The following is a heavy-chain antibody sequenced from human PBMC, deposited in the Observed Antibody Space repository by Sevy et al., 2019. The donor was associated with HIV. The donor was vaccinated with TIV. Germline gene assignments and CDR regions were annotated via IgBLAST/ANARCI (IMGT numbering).Heavy chain of an antibody. CDR3: AGVNFPFRLRLYPGGDSFDY. Sequence: ASVKVSCKASGYTFTSYGISWVRQAPGQGLEWMGWISAYNGNTNYAQKLQGRVTMTTDTSTSTAYMELRSLRSDDTAVYYCAGVNFPFRLRLYPGGDSFDYWGQGTLVTVSS. V-gene: IGHV1-18*01. J-gene: IGHJ4*02. CDR1: GYTFTSYG. CDR2: ISAYNGNT. D-gene: IGHD2-21*01.